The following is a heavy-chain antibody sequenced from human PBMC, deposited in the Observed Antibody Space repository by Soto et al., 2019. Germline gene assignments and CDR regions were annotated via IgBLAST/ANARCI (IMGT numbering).Heavy chain of an antibody. CDR1: GGTFSSYT. CDR3: ARAYCSSTSFSPYSYYYTDV. CDR2: IIPILGIA. Sequence: GASVKVSWKASGGTFSSYTISWVRQAPGQGLEWMGRIIPILGIANYAQNFQCRVTITADKSTSTAYMELSSLRSEDTAVYYCARAYCSSTSFSPYSYYYTDVCGKGPSLTLAS. D-gene: IGHD2-2*01. J-gene: IGHJ6*03. V-gene: IGHV1-69*02.